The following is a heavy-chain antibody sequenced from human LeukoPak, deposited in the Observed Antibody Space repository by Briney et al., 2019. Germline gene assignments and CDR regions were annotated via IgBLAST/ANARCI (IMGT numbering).Heavy chain of an antibody. V-gene: IGHV4-4*07. CDR3: ARCSDTAMGPWYFDL. CDR1: GGSISSYY. Sequence: SETLSLTCTVSGGSISSYYWSWIRQPAGKGLEWIGRIYTSGSTNYNPSLKSRVTISVDTSKNQFSLKRSSVTAADTAVYYCARCSDTAMGPWYFDLWGRGTPVTVSS. CDR2: IYTSGST. J-gene: IGHJ2*01. D-gene: IGHD5-18*01.